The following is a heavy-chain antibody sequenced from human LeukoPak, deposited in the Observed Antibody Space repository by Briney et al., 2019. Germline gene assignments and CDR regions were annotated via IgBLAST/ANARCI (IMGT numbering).Heavy chain of an antibody. D-gene: IGHD3-10*01. V-gene: IGHV4-39*01. CDR2: IYYSGST. Sequence: PSETLSLTCTVSGGSISSSSYYWGWIRQPPGKGLEWIGSIYYSGSTYYNPSLKSRVTISVDTSKNQFSLKLSSVTAADTAVYYCAGGFRVREALYNWFDPWGQGTLVTVSS. CDR3: AGGFRVREALYNWFDP. CDR1: GGSISSSSYY. J-gene: IGHJ5*02.